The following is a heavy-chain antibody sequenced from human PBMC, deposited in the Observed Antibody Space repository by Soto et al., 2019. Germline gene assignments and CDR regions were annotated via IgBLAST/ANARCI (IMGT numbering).Heavy chain of an antibody. D-gene: IGHD3-22*01. V-gene: IGHV4-39*07. CDR3: ERLDHYYDNPAY. J-gene: IGHJ4*02. CDR1: GGSISSSSYY. CDR2: IYYSGSS. Sequence: SETLSLTCTVSGGSISSSSYYWGGIRQPPGKGLEGIGSIYYSGSSYYNPALKSRVTISVDASKNQFSLRLSSVTAADTAVYYCERLDHYYDNPAYWGQGTLVPVSS.